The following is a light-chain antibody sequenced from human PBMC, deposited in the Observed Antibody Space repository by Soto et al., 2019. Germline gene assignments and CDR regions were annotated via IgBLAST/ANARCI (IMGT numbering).Light chain of an antibody. CDR3: QQCGSSPWT. V-gene: IGKV3-20*01. CDR1: QSVSSSF. Sequence: VLTQSPGTLSLSPGERATLSCRASQSVSSSFLAWYQQKPGQAPRLLISGASSRATGIPDRFSGGGSGKDFTLTINSLEPEDFAVYYCQQCGSSPWTFGQGTKVEIK. CDR2: GAS. J-gene: IGKJ1*01.